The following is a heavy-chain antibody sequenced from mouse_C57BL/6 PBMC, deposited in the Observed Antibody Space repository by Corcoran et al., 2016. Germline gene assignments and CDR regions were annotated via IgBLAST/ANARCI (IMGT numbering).Heavy chain of an antibody. V-gene: IGHV1-26*01. Sequence: EVQLQQSGPELVKPGASVKISCKASGYTFTDYYMNWVKQSHGKSLEWIGDINPNNGGTSYNQKFKGKATLTVDKSSSTAYMELRSLTSEDSAVYDFARRDYDEFDYWGQGTTLTVSS. CDR1: GYTFTDYY. J-gene: IGHJ2*01. CDR3: ARRDYDEFDY. CDR2: INPNNGGT. D-gene: IGHD2-4*01.